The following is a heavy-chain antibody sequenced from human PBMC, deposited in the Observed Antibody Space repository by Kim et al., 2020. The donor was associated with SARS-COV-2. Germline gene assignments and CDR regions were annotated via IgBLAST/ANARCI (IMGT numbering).Heavy chain of an antibody. D-gene: IGHD3-10*01. CDR1: GFTFSSYW. J-gene: IGHJ6*02. Sequence: GGSLRLSCAASGFTFSSYWMHCVRQAPGKGLVWVSRINSDGSSTSYADSVKGRFTISRDNAKNTLYLQMNSLRAEDTAVYYCARMDADYYGSGSYSDYGMDVWGQGTTVTVSS. CDR2: INSDGSST. CDR3: ARMDADYYGSGSYSDYGMDV. V-gene: IGHV3-74*01.